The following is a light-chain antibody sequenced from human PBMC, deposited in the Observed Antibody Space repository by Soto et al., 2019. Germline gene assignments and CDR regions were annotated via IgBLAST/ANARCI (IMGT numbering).Light chain of an antibody. CDR1: SSDIGSYTY. Sequence: QSTLTQPASVSGSPGQSITISCTGTSSDIGSYTYVSWYQQHPGQVPKLMIYEVDNRPSGVSSRFSGSKSGNTASLTISGLQAEDEADYYCSSYTRTTTPLVFGGGTKLTVL. J-gene: IGLJ2*01. CDR3: SSYTRTTTPLV. CDR2: EVD. V-gene: IGLV2-14*01.